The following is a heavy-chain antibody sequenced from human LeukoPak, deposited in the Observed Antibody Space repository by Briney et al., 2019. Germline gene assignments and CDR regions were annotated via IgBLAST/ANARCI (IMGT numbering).Heavy chain of an antibody. CDR1: GGSISSSSYY. J-gene: IGHJ5*02. D-gene: IGHD4-17*01. Sequence: SETLSLTCTVSGGSISSSSYYWGWIRQPPGKGLEWIGYIYYSGSTNYNPSLKSRVTISVDTSKNQFSLKLSSVTAADTAVYYCAREPSTGNWFDPWGQGTLVTVSS. V-gene: IGHV4-61*01. CDR2: IYYSGST. CDR3: AREPSTGNWFDP.